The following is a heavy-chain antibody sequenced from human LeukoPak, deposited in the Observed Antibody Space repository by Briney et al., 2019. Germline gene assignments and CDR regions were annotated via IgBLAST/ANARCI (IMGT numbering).Heavy chain of an antibody. CDR1: GGTFSSYA. V-gene: IGHV1-69*13. D-gene: IGHD6-19*01. Sequence: ASVKVSCKASGGTFSSYAISWVRQAPGQGLEWMGGIIPIFSTANYAQKFQGRVTITADESTSTAYMELSSLRSEDTAVYYCAVGYSSGWYFDWGQGTLVTVSS. J-gene: IGHJ4*02. CDR3: AVGYSSGWYFD. CDR2: IIPIFSTA.